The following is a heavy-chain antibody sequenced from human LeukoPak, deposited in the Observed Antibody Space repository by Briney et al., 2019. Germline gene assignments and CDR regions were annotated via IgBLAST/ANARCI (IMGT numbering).Heavy chain of an antibody. D-gene: IGHD3-22*01. CDR2: IYYSGST. Sequence: SQTLSLACTVSGGSISSGGYYWSWIRQHPGKGLEWIGYIYYSGSTYYNPSLKSRVTISVDTSKNQFSLKLSSVTAADTAVYYCAREPYDSSGYSGIFDYWGQGTLVTVSS. CDR1: GGSISSGGYY. CDR3: AREPYDSSGYSGIFDY. J-gene: IGHJ4*02. V-gene: IGHV4-31*03.